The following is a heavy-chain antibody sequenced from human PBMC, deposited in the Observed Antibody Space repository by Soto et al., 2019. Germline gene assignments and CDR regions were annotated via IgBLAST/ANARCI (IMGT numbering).Heavy chain of an antibody. Sequence: QVQLVESGGGVVQPGRSLRLSCAASGFTFSTYGRYWVRQAPGKGLEWVAVISDDGNSKYYADSVKGRFTISRDNSKNPVYLQVNSLRLEDTAVYYCAKDQAHAFDIWGQGTMVTVSS. V-gene: IGHV3-30*18. CDR2: ISDDGNSK. CDR1: GFTFSTYG. J-gene: IGHJ3*02. CDR3: AKDQAHAFDI.